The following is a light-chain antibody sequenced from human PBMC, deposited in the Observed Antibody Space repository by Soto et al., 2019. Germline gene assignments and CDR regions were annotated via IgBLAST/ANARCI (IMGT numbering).Light chain of an antibody. CDR3: QSYESRLSASVL. CDR1: TSNIGAGYA. Sequence: QSALTQPPSVSGAPGQRVTISCTGNTSNIGAGYAVHWYKQLPGSAPKLLIFGTTNRPAGVPERFSGSRSGSSASLAITGLQADDEADYFCQSYESRLSASVLFGGGTQLTVL. V-gene: IGLV1-40*01. J-gene: IGLJ3*02. CDR2: GTT.